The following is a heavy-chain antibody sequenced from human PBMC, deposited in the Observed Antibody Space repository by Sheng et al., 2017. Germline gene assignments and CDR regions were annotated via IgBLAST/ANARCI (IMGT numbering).Heavy chain of an antibody. Sequence: QVQLVQSGAEVKKPGASVKVSYKASGYTFTSYDINWVRQATGQGLEWMGWMNPNSGNTGYAQKFQGRVTMTRNTSISTAYMELSSLRSEDTAVYYCARRETTVVTWLDRLRVRGDAFDIWGQGTMVTVSS. CDR1: GYTFTSYD. J-gene: IGHJ3*02. D-gene: IGHD4-17*01. CDR2: MNPNSGNT. V-gene: IGHV1-8*01. CDR3: ARRETTVVTWLDRLRVRGDAFDI.